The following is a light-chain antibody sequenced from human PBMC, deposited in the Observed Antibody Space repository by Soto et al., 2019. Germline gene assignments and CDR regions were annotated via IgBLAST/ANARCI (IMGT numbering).Light chain of an antibody. CDR2: EVN. CDR3: TSYAGGNNV. Sequence: QSVLTQPPSASGSPGQSVTISCTGTSSDVGGYNYVSWYQQHPGKVPKFMVYEVNKRPSGVPDRFSGSKSGNTASLTVAGLQAEDEADYYFTSYAGGNNVFGTGTKLTVL. CDR1: SSDVGGYNY. V-gene: IGLV2-8*01. J-gene: IGLJ1*01.